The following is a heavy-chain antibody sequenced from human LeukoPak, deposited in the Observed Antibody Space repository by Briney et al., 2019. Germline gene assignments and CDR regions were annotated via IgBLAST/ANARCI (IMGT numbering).Heavy chain of an antibody. Sequence: PSETLSLTCIVSGGSITSSSCCWGWIRQPPGKGLEWIGTIYNSGSTYYNPSLKSRVTMSVDTSKNQFSLKLSSVTAADTAVYYCARGGGWFGDDWGQGTRVTVSS. CDR2: IYNSGST. CDR3: ARGGGWFGDD. CDR1: GGSITSSSCC. V-gene: IGHV4-39*07. J-gene: IGHJ4*02. D-gene: IGHD3-10*01.